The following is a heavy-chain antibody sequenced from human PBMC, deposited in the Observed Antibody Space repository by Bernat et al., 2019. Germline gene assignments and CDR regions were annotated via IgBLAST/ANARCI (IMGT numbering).Heavy chain of an antibody. CDR2: ISSKAYGGTT. V-gene: IGHV3-49*04. CDR1: GFTFGDYA. J-gene: IGHJ4*02. D-gene: IGHD6-19*01. Sequence: EVQLVESGGGLVQPGRSLRLSCTASGFTFGDYAMSWVRQAPGKGLEWVGFISSKAYGGTTEYAASVKGRFTISRDDSKSIAYLQMNSRKTEDTAVYYCSYSGWNDYWGQGTLVTVSS. CDR3: SYSGWNDY.